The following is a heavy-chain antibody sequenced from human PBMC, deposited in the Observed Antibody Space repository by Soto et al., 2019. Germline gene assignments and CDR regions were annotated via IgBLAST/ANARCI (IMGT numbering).Heavy chain of an antibody. CDR3: AREGGSCSSTSCHYYYYYGMDV. V-gene: IGHV3-33*01. CDR2: IWYDGSNK. J-gene: IGHJ6*02. Sequence: QVQLVESGGGVVQPGRSLRLSCAASGFTFSSYGMHWVRQAPGKGLEWVAVIWYDGSNKYYADSVKGRFTISRDNSKNTLYMQMNSLRAEDTAVYYCAREGGSCSSTSCHYYYYYGMDVWGQGTTVTVSS. CDR1: GFTFSSYG. D-gene: IGHD2-2*01.